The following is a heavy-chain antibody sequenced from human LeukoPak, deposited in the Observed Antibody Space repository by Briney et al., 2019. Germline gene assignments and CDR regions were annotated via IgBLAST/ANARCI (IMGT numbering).Heavy chain of an antibody. Sequence: SETLSLTCTVSGGSISSYYWSWIRQPAGKGLEWIGRIYTSGSTNYNPSLKSRVTISVDTSKNQFSLKLSSVTAADTAVYYCARGPTQGLAAAGYYFDYWGQGTLVTVSS. CDR2: IYTSGST. D-gene: IGHD6-13*01. V-gene: IGHV4-4*07. CDR3: ARGPTQGLAAAGYYFDY. J-gene: IGHJ4*02. CDR1: GGSISSYY.